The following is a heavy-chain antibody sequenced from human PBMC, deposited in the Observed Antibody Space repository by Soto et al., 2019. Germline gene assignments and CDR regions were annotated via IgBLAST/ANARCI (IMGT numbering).Heavy chain of an antibody. V-gene: IGHV4-39*01. CDR1: GGSISSSGYY. CDR2: IYYSGST. Sequence: PSENLSLTCTVSGGSISSSGYYWGWIRQPPGKGLEWIGSIYYSGSTYYHPSLKSRVTISVDTSKNQFSLKLSSVTAADTAVYYCARHAIISTRSYYDSSGYSEPFQHWGQGTLVTVS. J-gene: IGHJ1*01. CDR3: ARHAIISTRSYYDSSGYSEPFQH. D-gene: IGHD3-22*01.